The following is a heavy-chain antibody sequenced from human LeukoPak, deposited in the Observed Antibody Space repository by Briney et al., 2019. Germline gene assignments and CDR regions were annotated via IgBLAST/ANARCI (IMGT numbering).Heavy chain of an antibody. CDR3: ARSPQSYYYYYYGMDV. J-gene: IGHJ6*02. V-gene: IGHV1-18*01. CDR2: ISAYNGNT. Sequence: ASVKVSCKASGYTFTSYGISWVRQAPGQGLEWMGWISAYNGNTSYAQKLQGGVTMTTDTSTSTAYMELRSLRSDDTAVYYCARSPQSYYYYYYGMDVWGQGTTVTVSS. CDR1: GYTFTSYG.